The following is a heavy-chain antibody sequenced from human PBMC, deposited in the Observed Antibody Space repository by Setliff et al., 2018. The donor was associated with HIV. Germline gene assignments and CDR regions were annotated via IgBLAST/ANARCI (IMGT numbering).Heavy chain of an antibody. D-gene: IGHD3-22*01. V-gene: IGHV4-61*02. CDR2: IYTSGST. Sequence: SETLSLTCTVSGGSISSGSYYWSWIRQPAGKGLEWIGRIYTSGSTNYNPSLKSRVTISVDTSKNQFSLKLSSVTAADTAVYYCARDRNYYDSSVFDYWGQGTLVTVSS. CDR1: GGSISSGSYY. CDR3: ARDRNYYDSSVFDY. J-gene: IGHJ4*02.